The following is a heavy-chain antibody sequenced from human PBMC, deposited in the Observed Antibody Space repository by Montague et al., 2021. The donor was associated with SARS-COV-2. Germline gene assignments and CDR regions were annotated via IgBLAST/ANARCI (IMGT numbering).Heavy chain of an antibody. Sequence: SETLSLTCTVSGGSVSSGGYYWSWIRQPPGKGLEWIGYIYYSGSTNYXPSLKSRVTISLDTSENQFSLKLTSVTAADTAVYYCARVSLAAAATRSDYWGQGTLVTVSS. CDR1: GGSVSSGGYY. V-gene: IGHV4-61*08. J-gene: IGHJ4*02. CDR2: IYYSGST. CDR3: ARVSLAAAATRSDY. D-gene: IGHD6-13*01.